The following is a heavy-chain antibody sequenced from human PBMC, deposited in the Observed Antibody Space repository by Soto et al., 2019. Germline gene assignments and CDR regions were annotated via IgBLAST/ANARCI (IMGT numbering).Heavy chain of an antibody. Sequence: GGSLRLSCAASGFTFSSYAMSWVRQAPGKGLEWVSAISGSGGSTYYADSVKGRFTISRDNSKNTLYLQMNSLRAEDTAVYYCEKSGEKYYDSSGNDYCGQGPLVTVYS. J-gene: IGHJ4*02. CDR1: GFTFSSYA. V-gene: IGHV3-23*01. CDR3: EKSGEKYYDSSGNDY. CDR2: ISGSGGST. D-gene: IGHD3-22*01.